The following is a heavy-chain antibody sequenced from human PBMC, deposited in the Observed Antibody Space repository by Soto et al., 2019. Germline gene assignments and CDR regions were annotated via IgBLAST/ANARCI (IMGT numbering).Heavy chain of an antibody. CDR3: GPDTLDY. Sequence: QVQLVESGGGVVQPGRSLRLSCAASGFMFSSHGMHWIRQAPGKGLEWVAVIWYDGSNKSYADSVKGRFIISRDNSKNTLYLQINSLRVEDTAVHYCGPDTLDYWGQGTLVTVSS. CDR2: IWYDGSNK. CDR1: GFMFSSHG. J-gene: IGHJ4*02. V-gene: IGHV3-33*01.